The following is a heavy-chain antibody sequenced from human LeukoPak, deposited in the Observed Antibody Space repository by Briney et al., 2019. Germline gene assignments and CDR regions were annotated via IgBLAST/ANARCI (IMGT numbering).Heavy chain of an antibody. D-gene: IGHD6-13*01. Sequence: PGGSLRLSCAVSGFTFTDYWMNWDRQAPGKGLEWVASIRQDGSEKTYVDSVKGRFTISRDNTKNSLSLQVNSLRVEDTAVYYCARDGTAAGLYFDLWGQGTLVTVSS. CDR3: ARDGTAAGLYFDL. CDR2: IRQDGSEK. V-gene: IGHV3-7*01. CDR1: GFTFTDYW. J-gene: IGHJ4*01.